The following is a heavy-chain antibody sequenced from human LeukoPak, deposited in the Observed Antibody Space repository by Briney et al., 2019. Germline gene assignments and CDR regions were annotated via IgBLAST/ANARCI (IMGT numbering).Heavy chain of an antibody. CDR3: ARESYGSESYYFLDY. J-gene: IGHJ4*02. CDR2: IYSSGST. V-gene: IGHV4-4*07. Sequence: PSETLSLTCTVSGGSISSYYWSWIRQPAGKGLEWIGRIYSSGSTNYNPSLKSRVTMSVDTSKNQFSLKLSSVNAADTAVYYCARESYGSESYYFLDYWGQGTLVTVSS. CDR1: GGSISSYY. D-gene: IGHD3-10*01.